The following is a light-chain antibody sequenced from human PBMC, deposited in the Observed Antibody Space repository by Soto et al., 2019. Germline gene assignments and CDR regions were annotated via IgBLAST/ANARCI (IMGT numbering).Light chain of an antibody. V-gene: IGKV3-11*01. CDR1: QSVSNY. Sequence: EIVFTQSPATLSFSPGERATLSCRASQSVSNYLAWYQQKPGQAPRLLIYDASNRATGIPARFSGSGSGTDFTLTISSLEPEDFAVYYCQQRSNWPPITFGQGTRLEIK. J-gene: IGKJ5*01. CDR3: QQRSNWPPIT. CDR2: DAS.